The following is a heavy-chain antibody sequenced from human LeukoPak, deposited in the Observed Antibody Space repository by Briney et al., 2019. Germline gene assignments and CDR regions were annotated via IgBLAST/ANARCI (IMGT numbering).Heavy chain of an antibody. CDR2: INTKRART. CDR3: ARADFIDAGPYLIGP. V-gene: IGHV1-2*02. J-gene: IGHJ5*02. D-gene: IGHD3-3*01. CDR1: GYSYTDYY. Sequence: ASVTVSLKCTGYSYTDYYIHWVRQAPGQGLEWVGWINTKRARTSSARKFQGRVPMTRDPSITTVHMDMAWLTSADTAIYFCARADFIDAGPYLIGPWGQGTLVTVSS.